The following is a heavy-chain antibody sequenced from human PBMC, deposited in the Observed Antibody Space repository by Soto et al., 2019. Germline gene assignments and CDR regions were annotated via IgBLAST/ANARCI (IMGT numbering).Heavy chain of an antibody. CDR3: ARVGYDFWSGYSSPSTYYYYYGMDV. CDR2: TYYRSKWYN. J-gene: IGHJ6*02. CDR1: GDSVSSNSAA. D-gene: IGHD3-3*01. Sequence: PSQTLSLTCAISGDSVSSNSAAWNWIRQSPSRGLEWLGRTYYRSKWYNDYAVSVKGRITINPDTSKNQFSLQLNSVTPEDTAVYYCARVGYDFWSGYSSPSTYYYYYGMDVWGQGTTVTVSS. V-gene: IGHV6-1*01.